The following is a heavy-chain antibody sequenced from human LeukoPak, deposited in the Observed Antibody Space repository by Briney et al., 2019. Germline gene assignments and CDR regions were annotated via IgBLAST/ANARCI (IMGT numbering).Heavy chain of an antibody. CDR1: GFTFISYS. CDR3: ARGAGGCFDY. Sequence: PGGSLLLSCAASGFTFISYSMNWARQAPGKGLEWVSSISSSSSYIYYADSVKGRFTISGDNAKNSLYLQMNSLRAEDTAVYYCARGAGGCFDYWGQGTLVTVSS. J-gene: IGHJ4*02. V-gene: IGHV3-21*01. CDR2: ISSSSSYI. D-gene: IGHD6-13*01.